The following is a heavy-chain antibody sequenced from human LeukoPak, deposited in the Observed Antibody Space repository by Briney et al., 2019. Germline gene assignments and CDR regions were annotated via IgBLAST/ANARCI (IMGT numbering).Heavy chain of an antibody. D-gene: IGHD2-15*01. Sequence: ASVKVSCKASGYTFTSYAITWVRQAPGQGLEWMGWISSYNGNTNYAQKLQGRVTMTTETSTSTAYMELRSLRSDDTAVYYCARVTLSEIVVFDVWGQGTMVTVSS. CDR3: ARVTLSEIVVFDV. CDR2: ISSYNGNT. V-gene: IGHV1-18*01. J-gene: IGHJ3*01. CDR1: GYTFTSYA.